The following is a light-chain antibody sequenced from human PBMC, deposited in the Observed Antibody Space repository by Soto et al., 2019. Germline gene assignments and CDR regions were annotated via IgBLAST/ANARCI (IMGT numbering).Light chain of an antibody. CDR2: AAS. CDR3: QQYGNSPIT. J-gene: IGKJ5*01. V-gene: IGKV1-39*01. Sequence: DIQMTQSPSSLSAAVEDRVIITCRASQSISNHLNWYQQKPGKAPKLLVYAASSLHTGVPSRFSGSGSGTDFTLTVSRLEPEDFALYYCQQYGNSPITFGQGTRLEIK. CDR1: QSISNH.